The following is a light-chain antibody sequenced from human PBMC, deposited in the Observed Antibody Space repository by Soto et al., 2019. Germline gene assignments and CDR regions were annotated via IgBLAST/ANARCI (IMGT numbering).Light chain of an antibody. J-gene: IGKJ2*01. V-gene: IGKV3-20*01. CDR2: GAS. CDR1: QSVGSSY. Sequence: VLTQSPGTLSLSPGERATLSCRASQSVGSSYLAWYQLKRGQAPRLLIYGASSRATGIPDRVSGSGSGTDFTLTISRLEPEDFAVYYCLHYGTSLYTFGQGNKLEIK. CDR3: LHYGTSLYT.